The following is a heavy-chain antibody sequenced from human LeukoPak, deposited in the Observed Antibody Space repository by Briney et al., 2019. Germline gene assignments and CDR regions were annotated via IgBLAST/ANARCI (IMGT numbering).Heavy chain of an antibody. J-gene: IGHJ4*02. CDR2: IKQDGSEK. CDR3: AKGRPHPLDY. CDR1: GFTFSSYW. Sequence: GGSLRLSCAASGFTFSSYWMSWVRQAPGKGLEWVANIKQDGSEKYYADSVKGRFTISRDNAKNSLYLQMNSLRAEDTALYYCAKGRPHPLDYWGQGTLVTVSS. V-gene: IGHV3-7*03.